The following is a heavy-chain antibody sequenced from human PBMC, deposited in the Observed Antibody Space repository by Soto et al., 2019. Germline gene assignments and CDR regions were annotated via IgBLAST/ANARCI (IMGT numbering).Heavy chain of an antibody. D-gene: IGHD6-13*01. CDR2: INPNGGST. V-gene: IGHV1-46*02. J-gene: IGHJ4*02. Sequence: QVQLVQSGAEVKKPGASVKVSCKASGYTFNNYYIHWVRQAPGQGLEWMAIINPNGGSTNYEQEFQGRVTLTRDTSTSTVYMELSGLSAEDTAVYYCARDLAAGAYWGQGSLVSVSS. CDR3: ARDLAAGAY. CDR1: GYTFNNYY.